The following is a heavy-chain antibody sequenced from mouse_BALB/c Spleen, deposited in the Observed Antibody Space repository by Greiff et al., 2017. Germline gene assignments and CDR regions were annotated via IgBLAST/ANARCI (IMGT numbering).Heavy chain of an antibody. J-gene: IGHJ3*01. Sequence: EVKLVESGPELVKPGASVKMSCKASGYTFTSYVMHWVKQKPGQGLEWIGYINPYNDGTKYNEKFKGKATLTSDKSSSTAYMELSSLTSEDSAVYYCARGANFEDWFAYWGQGTLVTVSA. V-gene: IGHV1-14*01. CDR3: ARGANFEDWFAY. CDR1: GYTFTSYV. CDR2: INPYNDGT. D-gene: IGHD4-1*01.